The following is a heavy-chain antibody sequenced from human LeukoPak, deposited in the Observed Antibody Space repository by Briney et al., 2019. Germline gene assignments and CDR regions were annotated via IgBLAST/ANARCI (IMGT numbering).Heavy chain of an antibody. Sequence: GGSLRLSCAASGFTFSNYDMHWVRQAPGKGLVWVSRINSDGSSTSHADSVKGRFTISRDNAKSTLYLQMNSLRSEDTAVYYCARGPQRGAAANYYGMDVWGQGTTVTVSS. V-gene: IGHV3-74*01. D-gene: IGHD2-2*01. CDR3: ARGPQRGAAANYYGMDV. CDR1: GFTFSNYD. J-gene: IGHJ6*02. CDR2: INSDGSST.